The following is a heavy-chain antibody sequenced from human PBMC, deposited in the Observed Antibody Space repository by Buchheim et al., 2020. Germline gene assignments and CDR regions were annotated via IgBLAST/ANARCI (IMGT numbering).Heavy chain of an antibody. D-gene: IGHD5-18*01. V-gene: IGHV4-31*03. CDR1: GGSIRSGAYY. CDR3: ARALSRGYSYGYYNGIDV. CDR2: IFYSGSA. Sequence: QVQLQESGPGLVKPSQTLSLTCTVSGGSIRSGAYYWSWIRQHPGKGLEWLGHIFYSGSAYYNPSLESRVTLSVDTSKTQFSLKLNSVTAADTVVYYCARALSRGYSYGYYNGIDVWGQGTT. J-gene: IGHJ6*02.